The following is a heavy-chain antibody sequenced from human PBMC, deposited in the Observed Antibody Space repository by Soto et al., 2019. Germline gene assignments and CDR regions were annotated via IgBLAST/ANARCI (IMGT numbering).Heavy chain of an antibody. Sequence: TPFPARAVFCGAFRGFCRGWVRQPPGKGLEWIGEINHSGSTSYNPSLKSRVTISVDTYKNQFSLKLSSVNAADTAVYYCARPVATMGTFDYWGQGTLVTVSS. J-gene: IGHJ4*02. V-gene: IGHV4-34*01. CDR2: INHSGST. CDR1: CGAFRGFC. CDR3: ARPVATMGTFDY. D-gene: IGHD5-12*01.